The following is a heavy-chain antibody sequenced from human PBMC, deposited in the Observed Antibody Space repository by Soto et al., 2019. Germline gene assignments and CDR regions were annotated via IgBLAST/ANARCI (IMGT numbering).Heavy chain of an antibody. Sequence: QVQLQQWGAGLLQPSETLSLTCAVYGGSFSGYYWSWIRQPPGKGLEWIGEINHSGSTNYNPSLKSRVNRSVSTSQNQLSLKLSSVTAADTAVYYCASHYPDTYYYYYGMDVWGQVTTVTVSS. V-gene: IGHV4-34*01. CDR2: INHSGST. J-gene: IGHJ6*02. D-gene: IGHD3-10*01. CDR1: GGSFSGYY. CDR3: ASHYPDTYYYYYGMDV.